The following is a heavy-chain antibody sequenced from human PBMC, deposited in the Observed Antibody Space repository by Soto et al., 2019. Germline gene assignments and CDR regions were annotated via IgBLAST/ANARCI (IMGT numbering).Heavy chain of an antibody. Sequence: GGSLRLSCVASGFTFSSYAMSWVRQAPGKGLEWVSAISGSGGSTYYADSVKGRFTISRDNSKNTLYLQMNRLRAEDTAVYYCGKQKYYYGSGSSPYYFDYWGQGTLVTVSS. CDR3: GKQKYYYGSGSSPYYFDY. D-gene: IGHD3-10*01. J-gene: IGHJ4*02. CDR2: ISGSGGST. V-gene: IGHV3-23*01. CDR1: GFTFSSYA.